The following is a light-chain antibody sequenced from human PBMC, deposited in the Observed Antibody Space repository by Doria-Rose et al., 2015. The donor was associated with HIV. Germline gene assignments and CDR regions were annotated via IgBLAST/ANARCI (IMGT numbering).Light chain of an antibody. CDR2: DVN. CDR3: SSYTSSSTFV. J-gene: IGLJ1*01. Sequence: SPGQSITTSCTGTSSDVGGYNYVSWYQQHPSKAPKFIIYDVNRRPSGVSNRFSGSKSGNTASLTVSGLQAEDEADYYCSSYTSSSTFVFGIGTKV. V-gene: IGLV2-14*03. CDR1: SSDVGGYNY.